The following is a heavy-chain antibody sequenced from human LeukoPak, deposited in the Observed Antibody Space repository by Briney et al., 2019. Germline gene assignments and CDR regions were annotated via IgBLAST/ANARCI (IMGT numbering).Heavy chain of an antibody. CDR2: IYYSGST. Sequence: SETLSLTCTVSGGSISSSSYYWGWIRQPPGRGLEWIGSIYYSGSTYYNPSLKSRVTISVDTSKNQFSLKLSSVTAADTAVYYCARVHPTYYDFWSGSGHFDYWGQGTLVTVSS. D-gene: IGHD3-3*01. CDR1: GGSISSSSYY. CDR3: ARVHPTYYDFWSGSGHFDY. J-gene: IGHJ4*02. V-gene: IGHV4-39*07.